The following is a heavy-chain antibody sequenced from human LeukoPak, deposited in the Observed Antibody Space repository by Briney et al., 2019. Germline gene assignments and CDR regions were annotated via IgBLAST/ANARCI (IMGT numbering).Heavy chain of an antibody. Sequence: GGSLRLSCAASGFTVSSNYMSWVRLAQGKGLEWVSVVYSGGSTYYADSLKGRFTISSDNSKNTLYLPMNSLRAEDTAVYYCARPGNAPFDYWGQGTLVTVSS. CDR2: VYSGGST. V-gene: IGHV3-53*01. J-gene: IGHJ4*02. CDR3: ARPGNAPFDY. CDR1: GFTVSSNY.